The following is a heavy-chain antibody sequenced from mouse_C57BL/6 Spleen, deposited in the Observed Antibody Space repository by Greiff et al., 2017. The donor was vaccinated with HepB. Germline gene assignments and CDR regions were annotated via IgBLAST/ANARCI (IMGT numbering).Heavy chain of an antibody. J-gene: IGHJ1*03. CDR3: ARRASNWYFDV. D-gene: IGHD2-10*02. V-gene: IGHV1-80*01. CDR2: IYPGDGDT. Sequence: VKVVESGAELVKPGASVKISCKASGYAFSSYWMNWVKQRPGKGLEWIGQIYPGDGDTNYNGKFKGKATLTADKSSSTAYMQLSSLTSEDSAVYFCARRASNWYFDVWGTGTTVTVSS. CDR1: GYAFSSYW.